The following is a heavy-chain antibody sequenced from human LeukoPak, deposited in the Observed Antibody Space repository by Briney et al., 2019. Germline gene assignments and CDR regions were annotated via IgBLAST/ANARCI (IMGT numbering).Heavy chain of an antibody. CDR2: IIPIFGTA. D-gene: IGHD2-15*01. CDR3: ARGDPYCSGGSCYEPYYYYYMDV. Sequence: SVKVSCKASGGTFSIYAISWVRQAPGQGLEWMGGIIPIFGTANYAQKFQGRVTITTDESTSTAYMELSSLRSEDTAVYYCARGDPYCSGGSCYEPYYYYYMDVWGKGTTVTVSS. V-gene: IGHV1-69*05. J-gene: IGHJ6*03. CDR1: GGTFSIYA.